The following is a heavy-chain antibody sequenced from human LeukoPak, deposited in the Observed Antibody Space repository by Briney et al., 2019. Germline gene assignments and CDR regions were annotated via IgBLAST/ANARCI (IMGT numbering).Heavy chain of an antibody. CDR3: ANRISGSSS. V-gene: IGHV3-23*01. J-gene: IGHJ5*02. CDR2: ISSGGGNT. CDR1: GFTFSTYA. Sequence: GGSLRLSCAASGFTFSTYAMSWIRQAPGKGLEWVSAISSGGGNTDYADSVKGRFTISRDNSKNTVFLQMNSLRAEDTGVYYCANRISGSSSWGQGTLVTVSS. D-gene: IGHD3-10*01.